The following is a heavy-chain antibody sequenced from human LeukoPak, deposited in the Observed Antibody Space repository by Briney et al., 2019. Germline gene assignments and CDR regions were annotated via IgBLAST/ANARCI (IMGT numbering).Heavy chain of an antibody. CDR3: AKGTGKSTLNWLDP. J-gene: IGHJ5*02. CDR1: GFTFDGYT. Sequence: GGSLRRSCAASGFTFDGYTMHWVRQAPGKGLEWVSLISWDGDNTYYADSVKGRLTISRDNSKNSLYLQMNSLRTEDTAFYYCAKGTGKSTLNWLDPWGQGTLVTVSS. D-gene: IGHD1-14*01. V-gene: IGHV3-43*01. CDR2: ISWDGDNT.